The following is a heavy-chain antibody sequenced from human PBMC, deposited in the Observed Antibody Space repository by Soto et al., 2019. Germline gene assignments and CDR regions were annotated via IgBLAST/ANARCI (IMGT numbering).Heavy chain of an antibody. CDR2: IYYSGST. D-gene: IGHD6-6*01. J-gene: IGHJ4*02. CDR1: GGSISSYY. CDR3: ARDNGIAARRLDY. Sequence: SQTLSLTCTVSGGSISSYYCSWIRQPPGKGLQWIRYIYYSGSTNYNPSLKSRVTISVDTSKNQFSLKLSSVTAADTAVYYCARDNGIAARRLDYWGQGTLVTVS. V-gene: IGHV4-59*01.